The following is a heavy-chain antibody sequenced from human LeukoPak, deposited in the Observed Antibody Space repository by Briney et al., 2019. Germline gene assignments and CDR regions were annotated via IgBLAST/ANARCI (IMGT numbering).Heavy chain of an antibody. CDR1: GYTFTSYA. CDR2: INAGNGNT. D-gene: IGHD4-17*01. J-gene: IGHJ5*02. Sequence: ASVKVSCKASGYTFTSYAMHWVRQAPGQRLEWMGWINAGNGNTKYSQKFQGRVTITRDTSASTAYMELSSLRSEDTAVYYCARTYGDYEYNWFDPLGPGNPGHRLL. V-gene: IGHV1-3*01. CDR3: ARTYGDYEYNWFDP.